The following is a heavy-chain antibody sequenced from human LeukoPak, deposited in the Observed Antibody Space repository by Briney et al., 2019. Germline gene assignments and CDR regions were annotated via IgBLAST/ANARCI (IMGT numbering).Heavy chain of an antibody. CDR1: GYTFTGYY. J-gene: IGHJ5*02. Sequence: EASVKVSCKASGYTFTGYYMHWVRQAPGQGLEWMGWINPNSGGTNYAQKFQGRVTMTRDTSISTAYMELSRLRSDDTAVYYCARDRGRALNWFDPWDQGTLVTVSS. CDR3: ARDRGRALNWFDP. CDR2: INPNSGGT. V-gene: IGHV1-2*02.